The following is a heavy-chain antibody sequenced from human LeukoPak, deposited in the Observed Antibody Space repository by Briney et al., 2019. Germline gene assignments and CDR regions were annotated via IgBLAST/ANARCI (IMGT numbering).Heavy chain of an antibody. CDR1: GFTFSNFD. V-gene: IGHV3-30-3*01. Sequence: PGGSLRLSCAASGFTFSNFDMHWARQAPGKGLEWVAVISHHGSNKFYADSVKGRFTISRDNSKNTLSLQMNTLRVEDTAVYYCARGGYYAMDVWGHGTAVTVFS. J-gene: IGHJ6*02. CDR2: ISHHGSNK. CDR3: ARGGYYAMDV.